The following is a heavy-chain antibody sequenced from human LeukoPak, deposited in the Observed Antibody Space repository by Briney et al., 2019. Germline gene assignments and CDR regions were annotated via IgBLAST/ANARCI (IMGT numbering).Heavy chain of an antibody. CDR1: GFTFDDYT. CDR3: AKGDPSHYYYGMDV. V-gene: IGHV3-43*01. CDR2: ISWDGGST. Sequence: GGSLRLSCAASGFTFDDYTMHWVRQAPGKGLEWVSLISWDGGSTYYADSVKGRFTISRDNSKNPLYLQMNSLRTEDTALYYCAKGDPSHYYYGMDVWGQGTTVTVSS. J-gene: IGHJ6*02.